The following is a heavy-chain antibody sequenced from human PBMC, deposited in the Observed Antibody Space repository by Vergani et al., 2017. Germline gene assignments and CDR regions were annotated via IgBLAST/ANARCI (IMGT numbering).Heavy chain of an antibody. CDR1: GFTVSSNY. CDR3: AKAFQWLNDRTRIDS. CDR2: ISYDGSNK. D-gene: IGHD6-19*01. V-gene: IGHV3-30*07. Sequence: VQLLESGGGLVQPGGSLRLSCAASGFTVSSNYMSWVRQAPGKGLEWVAVISYDGSNKYYADSVKGRFTIARDNDKNSLYLQMNSRRAEDTAVYYCAKAFQWLNDRTRIDSWGQGTLVTVSS. J-gene: IGHJ4*02.